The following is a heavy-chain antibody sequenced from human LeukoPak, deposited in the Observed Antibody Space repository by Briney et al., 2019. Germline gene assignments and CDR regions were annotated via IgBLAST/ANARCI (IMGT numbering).Heavy chain of an antibody. J-gene: IGHJ4*02. V-gene: IGHV3-30*02. CDR3: AKDGDGYYGSGSYSDY. CDR1: GFDFSTYH. Sequence: PGGSLRLSCAASGFDFSTYHMNWVRQAPGKGLEWVAFIRYDGSNKYYADSVKGRFTISRDNSKNTLYLQMNSLRAEDTSVYYCAKDGDGYYGSGSYSDYWGQGTLVTVSS. D-gene: IGHD3-10*01. CDR2: IRYDGSNK.